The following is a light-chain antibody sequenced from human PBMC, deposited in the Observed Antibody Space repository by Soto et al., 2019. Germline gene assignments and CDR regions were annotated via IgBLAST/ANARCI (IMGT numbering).Light chain of an antibody. CDR3: QHYGASPIT. CDR1: QSVSSR. J-gene: IGKJ5*01. Sequence: IVLTQSPATLSLSPWERATLSCRASQSVSSRLAWYQHKPGQAPRLLISGASSRATGIPDRFSGSGSGTDFTLTISRLEPEDFALYYCQHYGASPITFGQGTRLEIK. CDR2: GAS. V-gene: IGKV3-20*01.